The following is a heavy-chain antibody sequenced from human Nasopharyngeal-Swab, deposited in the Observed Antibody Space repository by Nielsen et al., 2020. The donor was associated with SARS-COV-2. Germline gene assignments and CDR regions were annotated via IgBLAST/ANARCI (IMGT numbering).Heavy chain of an antibody. CDR2: IYYSGST. CDR3: ARAQGITMLVVVTIDAFDI. D-gene: IGHD3-22*01. J-gene: IGHJ3*02. CDR1: GGSISSYY. V-gene: IGHV4-30-4*01. Sequence: SETLSLTCTVSGGSISSYYWSWIRQPPGKGLEWIGYIYYSGSTYYNPSLKSRVTISVDTSKNQFSLKLSSVTAADTAVYYCARAQGITMLVVVTIDAFDIWGQGTMVTVSS.